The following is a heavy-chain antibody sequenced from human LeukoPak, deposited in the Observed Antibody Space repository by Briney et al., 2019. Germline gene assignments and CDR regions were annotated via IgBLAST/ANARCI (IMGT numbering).Heavy chain of an antibody. CDR1: GGSFSGYY. Sequence: SETLSLTCAVYGGSFSGYYWSWIRQPPGKGLEWIGEINHSGSTNYNSSLKSRVTISVDTSKNQFSLKLSSVTAADTAVYYCGGSSYYYDSSGYNDDAFDIWGQGTMVTVSS. J-gene: IGHJ3*02. CDR3: GGSSYYYDSSGYNDDAFDI. V-gene: IGHV4-34*01. D-gene: IGHD3-22*01. CDR2: INHSGST.